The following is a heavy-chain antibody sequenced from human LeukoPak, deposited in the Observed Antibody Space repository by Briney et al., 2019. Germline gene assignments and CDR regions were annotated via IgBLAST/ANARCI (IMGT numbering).Heavy chain of an antibody. CDR1: GFTFSSYA. V-gene: IGHV3-23*01. J-gene: IGHJ4*02. Sequence: PGGSLRLSCAASGFTFSSYAMSWVRQAPGKGLEWVSTIIGSGANTYYADSVRGRFTISRDNSKNTLYLQMNSLRAEDTAVYYCARRAASGSREYYFSYWGQGTLVTVSS. D-gene: IGHD2-2*01. CDR3: ARRAASGSREYYFSY. CDR2: IIGSGANT.